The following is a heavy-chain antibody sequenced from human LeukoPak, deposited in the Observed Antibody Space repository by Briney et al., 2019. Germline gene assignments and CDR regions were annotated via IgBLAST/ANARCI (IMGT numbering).Heavy chain of an antibody. D-gene: IGHD5-12*01. Sequence: GGSLRLSCAASGFTFSTYAMNWVRQAPGKGLEWVSAIGGSDGSTYYADSVKGRFTISRDNSRNTLYLQMNSLRAEGTAVYYCAKGLRYSGIDYWGQGTLVTVSS. V-gene: IGHV3-23*01. CDR3: AKGLRYSGIDY. CDR2: IGGSDGST. J-gene: IGHJ4*02. CDR1: GFTFSTYA.